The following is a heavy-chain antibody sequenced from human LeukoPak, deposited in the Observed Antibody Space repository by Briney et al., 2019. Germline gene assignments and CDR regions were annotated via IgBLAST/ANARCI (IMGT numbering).Heavy chain of an antibody. Sequence: GGALSLSCATSGFILSNYGIHWIRQAPSKGPEWVAFIRYDGSEKYYADSVKGRFTISRHNSNNTMYLQMNSLRAEDTAVYYCAKDREYCSSNSCYRNMDVWGKGPTVTVSS. J-gene: IGHJ6*03. CDR2: IRYDGSEK. CDR1: GFILSNYG. CDR3: AKDREYCSSNSCYRNMDV. D-gene: IGHD2-2*01. V-gene: IGHV3-30*02.